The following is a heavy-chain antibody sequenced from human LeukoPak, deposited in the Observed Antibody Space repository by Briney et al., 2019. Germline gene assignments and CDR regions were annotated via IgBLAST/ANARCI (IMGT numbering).Heavy chain of an antibody. CDR3: AREALTFGGVIVISGGYFDY. D-gene: IGHD3-16*02. V-gene: IGHV1-46*01. Sequence: ASVKVSCKASGYTFTSYYMHWVRQAPGQGLEWMGIISPSGGSTSYAQKFQGRVTMTRDMSTSTVYMELSSLRSEDTAVYYCAREALTFGGVIVISGGYFDYWGQGTLVTVSS. CDR1: GYTFTSYY. J-gene: IGHJ4*02. CDR2: ISPSGGST.